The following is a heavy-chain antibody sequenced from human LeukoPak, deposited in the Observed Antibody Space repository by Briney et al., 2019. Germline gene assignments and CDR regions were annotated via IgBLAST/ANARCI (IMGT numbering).Heavy chain of an antibody. V-gene: IGHV3-21*01. CDR1: GFTFSSYS. D-gene: IGHD3-16*01. Sequence: GGSLRLSCAASGFTFSSYSMNWVRQAPGKGLEWVSSISSSSSYIYYADSVKGRFTISRDNAKKSLYLQMNSPRGEDTAVYYCARGGFRPWGSGLYDAFDIWGQGTMVTVSS. CDR3: ARGGFRPWGSGLYDAFDI. J-gene: IGHJ3*02. CDR2: ISSSSSYI.